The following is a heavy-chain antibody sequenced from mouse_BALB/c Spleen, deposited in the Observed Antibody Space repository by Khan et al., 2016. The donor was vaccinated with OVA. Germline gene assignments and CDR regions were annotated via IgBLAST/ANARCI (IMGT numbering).Heavy chain of an antibody. CDR3: ERDPYEYGSKYAMDY. CDR1: GFTFSSYG. V-gene: IGHV5-6-3*01. J-gene: IGHJ4*01. Sequence: EVELVESGGGLMQPGGSLKLSCAASGFTFSSYGMSWVRQTPDKRLELVASINSNGGSTYYPASVKGRFTISRDNAKNTLYLQMNSLKSEETAMYYCERDPYEYGSKYAMDYWGQGTSVTVSS. CDR2: INSNGGST. D-gene: IGHD1-1*01.